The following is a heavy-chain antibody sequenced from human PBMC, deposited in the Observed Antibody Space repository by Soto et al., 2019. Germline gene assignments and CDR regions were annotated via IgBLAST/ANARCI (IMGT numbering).Heavy chain of an antibody. D-gene: IGHD1-26*01. V-gene: IGHV4-39*01. J-gene: IGHJ4*02. Sequence: SETLSLTCTVSRGFVTTNNYYWGWIRQPPGKGLEWIGSIYYNGSTYYNPSLKSRVTMSVDTSRHQFSLKLSSVTAADTAIYYCARPPGAHSAFAAVDSWGQGILVTVSS. CDR1: RGFVTTNNYY. CDR3: ARPPGAHSAFAAVDS. CDR2: IYYNGST.